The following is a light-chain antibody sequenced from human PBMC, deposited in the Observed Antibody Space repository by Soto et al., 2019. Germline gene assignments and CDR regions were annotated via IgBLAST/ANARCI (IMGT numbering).Light chain of an antibody. V-gene: IGLV2-23*02. J-gene: IGLJ1*01. Sequence: QSVLTQPASVSGSPGQSITISCTGTSSDVGSYNLVSWYQQHPGKATELMIYEVSKRPSGVSNRFSGSTSGNTASLTISGLQAEDEADYYCCSYAGSSTSYVFGTGTKVTVL. CDR3: CSYAGSSTSYV. CDR2: EVS. CDR1: SSDVGSYNL.